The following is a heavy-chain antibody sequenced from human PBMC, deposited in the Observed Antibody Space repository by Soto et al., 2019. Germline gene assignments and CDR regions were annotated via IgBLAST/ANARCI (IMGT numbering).Heavy chain of an antibody. Sequence: SETLSLTCTVSGGSINSGGYSWTWIRQPPGKGLEWIGFIYHTGTTYYNPSLKSRVTISVDRSKNQFSLKLSSVTAADTAVYYCARASGDYDFWSGPYDAFDIWGQGTMVTVSS. CDR1: GGSINSGGYS. D-gene: IGHD3-3*01. J-gene: IGHJ3*02. CDR3: ARASGDYDFWSGPYDAFDI. CDR2: IYHTGTT. V-gene: IGHV4-30-2*01.